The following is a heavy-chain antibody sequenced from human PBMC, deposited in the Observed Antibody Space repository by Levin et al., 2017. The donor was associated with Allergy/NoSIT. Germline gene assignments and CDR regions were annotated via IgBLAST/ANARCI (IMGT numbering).Heavy chain of an antibody. Sequence: SGPTLVKPTQTLTLTCTFSGFSLIASGVGVGWIRQPPGKALEWLALIYWDDDKRYSPSLKSRLTITKDTSINQVVLTMTNLDPVDTAKYYCTHSWGAGQLVWFDPWGQGTLVTVSS. V-gene: IGHV2-5*02. CDR2: IYWDDDK. J-gene: IGHJ5*02. CDR3: THSWGAGQLVWFDP. CDR1: GFSLIASGVG. D-gene: IGHD6-6*01.